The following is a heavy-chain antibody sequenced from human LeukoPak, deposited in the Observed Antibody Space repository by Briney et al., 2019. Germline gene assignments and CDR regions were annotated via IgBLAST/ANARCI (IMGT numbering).Heavy chain of an antibody. CDR2: INLSSGSA. V-gene: IGHV1-46*01. CDR3: ARDWAHGSFDY. CDR1: GYTFSGYS. D-gene: IGHD3-10*01. Sequence: ASVKVSCKASGYTFSGYSMHWVRQAPGQGPEWMGMINLSSGSATYAQKFQGSVTMTRDTSTTTLYMELSSLRSEDTAVYYCARDWAHGSFDYWGQGTPVIVSS. J-gene: IGHJ4*02.